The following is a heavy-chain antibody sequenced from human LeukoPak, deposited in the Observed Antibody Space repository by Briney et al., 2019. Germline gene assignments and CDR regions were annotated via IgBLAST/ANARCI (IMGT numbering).Heavy chain of an antibody. CDR2: IHHSGTI. J-gene: IGHJ2*01. D-gene: IGHD6-13*01. V-gene: IGHV4-4*02. CDR1: GGSISSTNW. CDR3: ARAPSSWYTRGWYFDL. Sequence: SETLSLTCAVSGGSISSTNWWGWVRQPPGKGLEWIGEIHHSGTINYNPSLKSRITISIDKSKNGISLKLSSVTAADTAVYYCARAPSSWYTRGWYFDLWGRGTLVTVSS.